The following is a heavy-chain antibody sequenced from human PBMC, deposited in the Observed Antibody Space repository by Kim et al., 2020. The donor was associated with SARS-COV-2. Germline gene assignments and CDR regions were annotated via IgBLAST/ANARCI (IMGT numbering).Heavy chain of an antibody. D-gene: IGHD5-18*01. V-gene: IGHV1-2*06. J-gene: IGHJ6*02. CDR1: GYTFTGYY. Sequence: ASVKVSCKASGYTFTGYYMHWVRQAPGQGLEWMGRINPNSGGTNYAQKFQGRVTMTRDTSISTAYMELSRLRSDDTAVYYCARDRSYGLRYYGMDVWGQGTTVTVSS. CDR2: INPNSGGT. CDR3: ARDRSYGLRYYGMDV.